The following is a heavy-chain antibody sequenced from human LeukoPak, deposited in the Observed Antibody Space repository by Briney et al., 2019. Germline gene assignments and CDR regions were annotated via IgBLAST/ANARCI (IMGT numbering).Heavy chain of an antibody. CDR2: INPSGGST. D-gene: IGHD5-12*01. Sequence: ASVKVSCKASGYTFTSYYMHWVRQAPGQGLEWMGIINPSGGSTSYAQKFQGRVTMTRDTSTSTVYMELSSLRSEDTAVYYCAGGYSGYDLVARLDVWGKGTTVTVSS. CDR1: GYTFTSYY. CDR3: AGGYSGYDLVARLDV. V-gene: IGHV1-46*01. J-gene: IGHJ6*04.